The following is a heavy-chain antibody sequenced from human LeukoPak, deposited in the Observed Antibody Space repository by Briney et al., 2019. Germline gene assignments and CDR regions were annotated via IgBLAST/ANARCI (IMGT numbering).Heavy chain of an antibody. CDR2: INSNGGST. Sequence: GGSLRLSCVASGFTLRDHGMHWVRQAPGKGLESVSAINSNGGSTYYAPSVKGRFTIFRGESKNTLYLQMGGLRTEDMAVYYCARDIYCGSDCYSRVIDYWGQGTLVTVSS. V-gene: IGHV3-64*01. CDR3: ARDIYCGSDCYSRVIDY. D-gene: IGHD2-21*01. J-gene: IGHJ4*02. CDR1: GFTLRDHG.